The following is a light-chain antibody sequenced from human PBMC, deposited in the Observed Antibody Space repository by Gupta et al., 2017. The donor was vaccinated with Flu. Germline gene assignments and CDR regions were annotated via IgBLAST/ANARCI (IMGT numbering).Light chain of an antibody. CDR3: QQNGIPPEA. CDR1: QSVINNQ. J-gene: IGKJ2*01. V-gene: IGKV3-20*01. Sequence: ETATLSCETSQSVINNQLAWYKQRPGQAPRLLIYGASSRATGIPDRFSGSGSGTDFTLTISRLEPEDFALYYCQQNGIPPEAFGQGTKLEIK. CDR2: GAS.